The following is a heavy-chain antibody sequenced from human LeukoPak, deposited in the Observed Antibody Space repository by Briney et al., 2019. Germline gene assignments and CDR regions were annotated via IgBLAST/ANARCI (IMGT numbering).Heavy chain of an antibody. J-gene: IGHJ4*02. D-gene: IGHD6-13*01. CDR2: IYSGGST. CDR1: GFTFSSYW. CDR3: ARAPYSSSYYYDY. Sequence: GGSLRLSCAASGFTFSSYWMSWVRQAPGKGLEWVSVIYSGGSTYYADSVKGRFTISRDNSKNTLYLQMNSLRAEDTAVYYCARAPYSSSYYYDYWGQGTLVTVSS. V-gene: IGHV3-66*01.